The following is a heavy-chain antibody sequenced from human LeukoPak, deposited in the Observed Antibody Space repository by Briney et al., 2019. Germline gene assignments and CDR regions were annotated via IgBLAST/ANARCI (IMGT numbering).Heavy chain of an antibody. V-gene: IGHV4-59*01. CDR3: ARDLQESYFDY. CDR2: IYYSGST. D-gene: IGHD4-11*01. J-gene: IGHJ4*02. Sequence: SETLSLTCTVSGGSISSYYWSWIRQPPGKGLEWIGYIYYSGSTNYNPSLKSRVTISVDTSKNQFSLKLSSVTAADTAVYYCARDLQESYFDYWGQGTLVTVSS. CDR1: GGSISSYY.